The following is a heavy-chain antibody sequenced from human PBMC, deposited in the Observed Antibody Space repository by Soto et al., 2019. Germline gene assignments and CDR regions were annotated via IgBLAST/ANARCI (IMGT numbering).Heavy chain of an antibody. J-gene: IGHJ4*02. D-gene: IGHD2-2*01. CDR3: ARTMGIVVVPAAIIYFDY. CDR1: GGSISSGGYY. V-gene: IGHV4-31*03. CDR2: IYYSGST. Sequence: SETLSLTCTVSGGSISSGGYYWSWIRQHPGKGLEWIGYIYYSGSTYYNPSLKSRVTISVDTSKNQFSLKLSSVTAADTAVYYCARTMGIVVVPAAIIYFDYWGQGTLVTVSS.